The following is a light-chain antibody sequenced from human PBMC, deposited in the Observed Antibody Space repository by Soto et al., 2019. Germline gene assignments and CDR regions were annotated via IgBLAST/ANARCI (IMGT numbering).Light chain of an antibody. Sequence: EIVMTRSPATLSVSPGERATLSCRASQSVSSNLAWYQQKPGQAPRLLIYGASTRATGIPARFSGSGSGTEFTLTISSLQSEDYAVYYGHQYKNWPTWTFGQGTKVDIK. J-gene: IGKJ1*01. CDR2: GAS. CDR3: HQYKNWPTWT. V-gene: IGKV3-15*01. CDR1: QSVSSN.